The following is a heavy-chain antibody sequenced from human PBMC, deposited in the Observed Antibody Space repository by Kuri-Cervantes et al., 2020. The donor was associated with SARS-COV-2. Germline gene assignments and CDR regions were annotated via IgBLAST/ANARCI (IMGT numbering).Heavy chain of an antibody. Sequence: GESLKISCKASGCSFSTHWIAWVRQMPGKGLEWMGIIYPGDSDTRYSPSFQGQVTISADKSISTAYLQWSSLKASDTAIYYCASRAISNYWLDPWGQGTLVTVSS. V-gene: IGHV5-51*01. D-gene: IGHD2-21*01. CDR1: GCSFSTHW. J-gene: IGHJ5*02. CDR3: ASRAISNYWLDP. CDR2: IYPGDSDT.